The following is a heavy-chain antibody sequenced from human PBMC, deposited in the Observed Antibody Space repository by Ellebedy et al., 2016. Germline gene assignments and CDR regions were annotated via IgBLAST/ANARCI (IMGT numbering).Heavy chain of an antibody. CDR3: ARGRDSNYRRWFDP. CDR2: IYYSGST. J-gene: IGHJ5*02. Sequence: SETLSLXXTVSGVSISSGGYYWSWIRQHPGKGLEWIGYIYYSGSTYYSPSLKSRVTISVDTSKNQFSLKLSSVTAADTAVYYCARGRDSNYRRWFDPWGQGTLVTVSS. V-gene: IGHV4-31*03. D-gene: IGHD4-11*01. CDR1: GVSISSGGYY.